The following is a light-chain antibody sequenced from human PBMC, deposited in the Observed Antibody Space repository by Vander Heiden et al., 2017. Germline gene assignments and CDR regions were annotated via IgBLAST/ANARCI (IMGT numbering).Light chain of an antibody. Sequence: SSELTQDPAVSVALGQTVRITCQGDSLRSYYASWYQQKPGQAPVLVIYGKNNRHSGIPDRFSGSSSGNTASLTITGAQAEDEADYYCNSRDSSGNSYVFGTGTKVTVL. CDR3: NSRDSSGNSYV. V-gene: IGLV3-19*01. CDR1: SLRSYY. CDR2: GKN. J-gene: IGLJ1*01.